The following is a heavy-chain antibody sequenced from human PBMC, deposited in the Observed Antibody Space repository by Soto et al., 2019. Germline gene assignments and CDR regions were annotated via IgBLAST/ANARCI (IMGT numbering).Heavy chain of an antibody. CDR2: INHSGST. CDR1: GGSFSGYY. Sequence: SETLSLTCAVYGGSFSGYYWSWIRQPPGKGLEWIGEINHSGSTNYNPSLKSRVTISVDTSKNQFSLKLSSVTAADTAVYYCARGNSDDYIWGSYRYGRYYYYYMDVWGKGTTVTSP. CDR3: ARGNSDDYIWGSYRYGRYYYYYMDV. J-gene: IGHJ6*03. V-gene: IGHV4-34*01. D-gene: IGHD3-16*02.